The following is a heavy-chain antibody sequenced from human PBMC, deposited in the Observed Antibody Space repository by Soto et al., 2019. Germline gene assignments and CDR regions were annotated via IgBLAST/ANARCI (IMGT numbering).Heavy chain of an antibody. J-gene: IGHJ4*02. V-gene: IGHV3-30-3*01. CDR2: ISYDGSNK. D-gene: IGHD3-10*02. Sequence: GGSMRLSCAASGFTFSSYAMHWVRQAPGKGLEWVAVISYDGSNKYYADSVKGRFTISRDSSKNTLYLQMNSLRAEDTAVYYCARDGDYYVTYYFDYWGQGTLVTVSS. CDR1: GFTFSSYA. CDR3: ARDGDYYVTYYFDY.